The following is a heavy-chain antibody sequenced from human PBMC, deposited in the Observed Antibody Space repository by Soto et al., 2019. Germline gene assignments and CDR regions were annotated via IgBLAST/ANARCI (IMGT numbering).Heavy chain of an antibody. CDR1: GYSISSGYY. V-gene: IGHV4-38-2*02. J-gene: IGHJ4*02. Sequence: PSETLSLTCAVSGYSISSGYYWGWIRQPPGKGLEWIGSIYHSGSTYYNPSLKSRVTISVDTSKNQFSLKLSSVTAADTAVYYCAKDHRVLFGLLISGSPFDSWGQGTLVTVSS. D-gene: IGHD3-3*01. CDR2: IYHSGST. CDR3: AKDHRVLFGLLISGSPFDS.